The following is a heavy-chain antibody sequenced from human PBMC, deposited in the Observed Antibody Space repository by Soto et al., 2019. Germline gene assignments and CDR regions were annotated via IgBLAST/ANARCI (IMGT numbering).Heavy chain of an antibody. CDR3: VRGDGGYVDH. D-gene: IGHD3-16*01. CDR2: ISAYNGHT. J-gene: IGHJ4*02. V-gene: IGHV1-18*01. CDR1: GYTFSNYG. Sequence: QVQLVQSGIEVKKPGASVKVSCNTMGYTFSNYGLSWVRQAPGEGLEWLGWISAYNGHTKYAQKVQDRVTLTTDTSASTAYLDLRSLRSDDTAVYYCVRGDGGYVDHWGQVTLVLVSS.